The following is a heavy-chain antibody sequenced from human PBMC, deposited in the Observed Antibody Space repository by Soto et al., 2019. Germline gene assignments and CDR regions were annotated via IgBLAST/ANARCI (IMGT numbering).Heavy chain of an antibody. V-gene: IGHV4-39*07. CDR1: GGSISSSSYY. J-gene: IGHJ6*02. CDR3: ARDMLASDYSYYYYYGMDV. Sequence: PSETLSLTCTVSGGSISSSSYYWGWIRQPPGKGLEGIGSIYYSGSTYYNPSLKSRVTISVDTSKSQFSLKLSSVTAADTAVYYCARDMLASDYSYYYYYGMDVWGQGTTVTVSS. D-gene: IGHD4-17*01. CDR2: IYYSGST.